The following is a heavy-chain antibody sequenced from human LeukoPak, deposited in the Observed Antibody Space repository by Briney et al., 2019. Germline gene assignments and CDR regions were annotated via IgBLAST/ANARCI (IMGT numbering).Heavy chain of an antibody. D-gene: IGHD6-13*01. CDR2: ISGSGGST. CDR3: ARDGHAAGTSALDY. V-gene: IGHV3-23*01. J-gene: IGHJ4*02. CDR1: GFTFSSYA. Sequence: GGSLRLSCAGSGFTFSSYAMSWVRQAPGKGLEWVSGISGSGGSTNYADSVKGRFTISRDNAKNSLYLQMNSLRDEDTAVYYCARDGHAAGTSALDYWGQGTLVTVSS.